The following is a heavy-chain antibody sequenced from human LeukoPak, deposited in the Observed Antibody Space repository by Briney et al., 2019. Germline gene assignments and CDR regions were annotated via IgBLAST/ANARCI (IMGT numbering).Heavy chain of an antibody. D-gene: IGHD6-19*01. CDR1: GFTFGSYA. Sequence: PGGSLRLPCAASGFTFGSYAMYWVRQAPGKGLEWVSGISGSGGSTFYAGSVKGRFTISRDNSENTVYLQMNSLRADDTAVYYCAKTTAGYSSGRYPGWPVDYWGQGTLVTVSS. V-gene: IGHV3-23*01. CDR3: AKTTAGYSSGRYPGWPVDY. J-gene: IGHJ4*02. CDR2: ISGSGGST.